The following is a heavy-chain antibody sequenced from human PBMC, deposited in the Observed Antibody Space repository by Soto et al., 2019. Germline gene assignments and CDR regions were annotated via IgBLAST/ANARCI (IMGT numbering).Heavy chain of an antibody. CDR2: IKSKTDGGTT. V-gene: IGHV3-15*01. Sequence: GGSLRLSCAASGFTFSKAWMSWVRQAPGKGLEWVGRIKSKTDGGTTDYAAPVKGRFTISRDDSKNTLYLQMNSLKTEDTAVYYCTTSFNYYDSSGYWYAEYFQHWGQGTLVTVSS. J-gene: IGHJ1*01. CDR3: TTSFNYYDSSGYWYAEYFQH. CDR1: GFTFSKAW. D-gene: IGHD3-22*01.